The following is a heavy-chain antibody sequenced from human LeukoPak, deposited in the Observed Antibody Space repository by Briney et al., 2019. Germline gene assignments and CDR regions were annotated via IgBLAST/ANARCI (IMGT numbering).Heavy chain of an antibody. V-gene: IGHV1-2*02. D-gene: IGHD3-3*01. CDR2: INPNSGGT. CDR1: GYTFTGYY. J-gene: IGHJ4*02. CDR3: AFVDFWSASRPE. Sequence: ASVKVSCKASGYTFTGYYMHWVRQAPGQGLEWMGWINPNSGGTNYAQKFQGRVTMTRDTSISTAYMELRRLRSDDTAVYYCAFVDFWSASRPEWGQGTLVTVSS.